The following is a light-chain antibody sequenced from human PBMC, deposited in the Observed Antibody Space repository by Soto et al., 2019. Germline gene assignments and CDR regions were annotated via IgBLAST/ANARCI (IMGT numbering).Light chain of an antibody. J-gene: IGLJ3*02. CDR3: AAWDDSLSGPWV. CDR1: SSNIGSNY. CDR2: RNN. Sequence: SVLTQPPSASGTPGQRVTLSCSGSSSNIGSNYVYWYQQLPGTAPKLLIYRNNQRPSGVPDRFSGSKSGTSASLAISGLRSEDEADYYCAAWDDSLSGPWVFGGGTKLTVL. V-gene: IGLV1-47*01.